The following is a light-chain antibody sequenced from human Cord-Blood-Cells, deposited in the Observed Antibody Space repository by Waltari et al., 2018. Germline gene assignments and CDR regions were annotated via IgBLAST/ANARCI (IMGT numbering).Light chain of an antibody. CDR3: AAWDDSLSGWV. CDR1: SSNIGSNY. CDR2: RNN. V-gene: IGLV1-47*01. Sequence: QSVLTQPPSASGTPGQRVTISCSGSSSNIGSNYVYWYQQLPGTAPKLLSYRNNQRPSGVPDIFSGSKSGPSAALAISGLRSEDEAEYYCAAWDDSLSGWVFGGGTKLTVL. J-gene: IGLJ3*02.